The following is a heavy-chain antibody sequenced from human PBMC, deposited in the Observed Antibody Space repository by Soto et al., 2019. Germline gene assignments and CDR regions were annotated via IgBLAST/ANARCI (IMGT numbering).Heavy chain of an antibody. Sequence: EVQLLESGGGLVQPGGSLRLSCAASGFTFSSYAMTWVRQAPGKGLEWVSAITGSGGNTNHLDSVKGRFTISGDNSRNTLYLQMNSLRAVDTAVYYCAKVGSYDKRFDHWYFDLWGRGTLVTVSS. CDR2: ITGSGGNT. CDR3: AKVGSYDKRFDHWYFDL. D-gene: IGHD3-9*01. J-gene: IGHJ2*01. CDR1: GFTFSSYA. V-gene: IGHV3-23*01.